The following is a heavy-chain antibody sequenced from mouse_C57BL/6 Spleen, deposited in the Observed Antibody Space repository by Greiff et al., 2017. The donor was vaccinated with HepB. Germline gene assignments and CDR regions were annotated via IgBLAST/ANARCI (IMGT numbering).Heavy chain of an antibody. V-gene: IGHV2-9-1*01. CDR1: GFSLTSYA. D-gene: IGHD2-3*01. J-gene: IGHJ4*01. CDR3: ARTPDGYLYAMDY. Sequence: VKLMESGPGLVAPSQSLSITCTVSGFSLTSYAISWVRQPPGKGLEWLGVIWTGGGTNYNSALKSRLSISKDNSKSQVFLKMNSLQTDDTARYYCARTPDGYLYAMDYWGQGTSVTVSS. CDR2: IWTGGGT.